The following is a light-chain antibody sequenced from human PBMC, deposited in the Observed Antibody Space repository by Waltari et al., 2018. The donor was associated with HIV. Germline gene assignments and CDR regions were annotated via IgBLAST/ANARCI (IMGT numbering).Light chain of an antibody. CDR1: SNDVGAYGS. V-gene: IGLV2-11*01. J-gene: IGLJ6*01. Sequence: QSALTPPRSVSGSPGQAVTISCTGTSNDVGAYGSFSWYQQHPGQAPRLMIFDVISRPSGVPDRFSGSKSGSTASLVISGLQSGDEATYYCATWDANQCVFGGGTKVSVL. CDR2: DVI. CDR3: ATWDANQCV.